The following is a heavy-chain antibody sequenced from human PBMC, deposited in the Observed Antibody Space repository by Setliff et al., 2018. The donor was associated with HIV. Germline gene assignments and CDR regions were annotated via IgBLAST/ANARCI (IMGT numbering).Heavy chain of an antibody. Sequence: GESLKLSCAASGFTVSSYYMSWVRQAPGKGLEWVSTIYSGGSTYHADSVKGRFTLSRDTSKNTLFLQMNSLRPEDTAVYYCARVRLYNTALDYWGQGTPVTVSS. V-gene: IGHV3-66*02. D-gene: IGHD3-10*01. CDR1: GFTVSSYY. J-gene: IGHJ4*02. CDR3: ARVRLYNTALDY. CDR2: IYSGGST.